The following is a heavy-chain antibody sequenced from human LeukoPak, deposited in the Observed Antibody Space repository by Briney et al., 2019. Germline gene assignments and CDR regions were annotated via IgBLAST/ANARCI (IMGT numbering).Heavy chain of an antibody. V-gene: IGHV4-39*07. J-gene: IGHJ4*02. Sequence: SETLSLTCTVSGGSISSSSYYWGWIRQPPGKGLEWIGSIYYSGSTYYNPSLKSRVTISVDTSKNQFSLKLSSVTAADTAVYYCARDPVASLYGSGSYFDYWGQGTLVTVSS. CDR2: IYYSGST. CDR1: GGSISSSSYY. CDR3: ARDPVASLYGSGSYFDY. D-gene: IGHD3-10*01.